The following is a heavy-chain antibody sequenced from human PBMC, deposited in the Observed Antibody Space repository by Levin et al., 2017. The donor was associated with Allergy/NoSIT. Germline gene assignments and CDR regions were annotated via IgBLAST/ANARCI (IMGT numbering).Heavy chain of an antibody. J-gene: IGHJ6*02. D-gene: IGHD1-26*01. CDR3: AKRGVSGSYLTSYYGMDV. V-gene: IGHV3-23*01. CDR1: GFTFSSSA. CDR2: ISGSGGST. Sequence: LSLTCAASGFTFSSSAMSWVRQAPGKGLEWVSAISGSGGSTYYADSVKGRFTISRDNSKNTLYLQMNSLRAEDTAVYYCAKRGVSGSYLTSYYGMDVWGQGTTVTVSS.